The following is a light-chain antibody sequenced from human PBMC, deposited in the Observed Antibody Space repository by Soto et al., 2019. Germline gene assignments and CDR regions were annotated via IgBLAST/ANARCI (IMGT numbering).Light chain of an antibody. V-gene: IGLV2-14*01. Sequence: QSVLTQPASVSGSPGQSITISCTGTSSDVGGYNYVSWYQHHPGKAPKLMIYEVTDRPSGVSSRFSGSKSGNTASLTISGLQAEDEADYYCTSYTSSSTVVFGGGTKLT. CDR2: EVT. CDR3: TSYTSSSTVV. CDR1: SSDVGGYNY. J-gene: IGLJ2*01.